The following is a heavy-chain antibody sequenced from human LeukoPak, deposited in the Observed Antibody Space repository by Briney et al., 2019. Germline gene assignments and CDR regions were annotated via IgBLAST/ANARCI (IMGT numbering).Heavy chain of an antibody. CDR2: INHSGST. D-gene: IGHD2-15*01. J-gene: IGHJ6*03. CDR1: GGSFSGYY. V-gene: IGHV4-34*01. Sequence: SETLSLTCAVYGGSFSGYYWSWIRQPPGKGLEWIGEINHSGSTNYNPSLKSRVTISVDTSKNQFSLKLSSVTAADTAVYYCARGEVVAATLYYYYYMDVWGKGTTVTVSS. CDR3: ARGEVVAATLYYYYYMDV.